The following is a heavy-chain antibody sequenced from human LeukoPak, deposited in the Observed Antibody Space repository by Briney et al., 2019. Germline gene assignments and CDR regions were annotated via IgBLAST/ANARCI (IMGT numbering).Heavy chain of an antibody. CDR1: GFTLSSRW. CDR2: ISSSGNTI. Sequence: GGSLRLSCAASGFTLSSRWMSWVRQAPGKGLEWVSYISSSGNTIYYADSVKGRFTISRDDAKNSLYLQMNSLRAEDTAVYYCARTLRGDYWGQGTLVTVSS. V-gene: IGHV3-48*04. CDR3: ARTLRGDY. D-gene: IGHD4-17*01. J-gene: IGHJ4*02.